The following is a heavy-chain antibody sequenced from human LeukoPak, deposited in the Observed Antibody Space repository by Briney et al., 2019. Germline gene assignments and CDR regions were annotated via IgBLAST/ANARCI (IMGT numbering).Heavy chain of an antibody. J-gene: IGHJ4*02. Sequence: GGSLRLSCAASVFTFSSYSMNWVRRAPGKGLEWVSYISSSSSTIYYADSVKGRFTISRDNAKNSLYLQMNSLRAEDTAVYYCARFRDTRFFDYWGQGTLVTVSS. CDR2: ISSSSSTI. V-gene: IGHV3-48*01. D-gene: IGHD2-2*02. CDR3: ARFRDTRFFDY. CDR1: VFTFSSYS.